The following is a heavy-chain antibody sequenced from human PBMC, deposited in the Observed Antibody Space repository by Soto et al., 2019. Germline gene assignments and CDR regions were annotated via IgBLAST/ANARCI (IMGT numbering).Heavy chain of an antibody. Sequence: PGGSLRLSCAVSGFTFSSYEMNWVRQAQGKGLEWGTYISSSGSTIYYADSVKSRITIARDNAKNSLYLQRNSLRAEDTAVYYCARYNYDCSAPCWFDPWGQGTLVTVSS. CDR1: GFTFSSYE. CDR3: ARYNYDCSAPCWFDP. J-gene: IGHJ5*02. V-gene: IGHV3-48*03. D-gene: IGHD3-3*01. CDR2: ISSSGSTI.